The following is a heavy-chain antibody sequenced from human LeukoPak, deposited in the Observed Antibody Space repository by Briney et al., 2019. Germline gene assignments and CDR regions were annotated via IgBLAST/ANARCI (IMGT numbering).Heavy chain of an antibody. V-gene: IGHV3-74*01. J-gene: IGHJ4*02. D-gene: IGHD3-10*01. CDR3: ATNYYGSGPDH. CDR1: GFTVSSNY. Sequence: GGSLRLSCAASGFTVSSNYMSWVRQAPGKGLVWVSRIKSDGSSTTYADSVKGRFTISRDNAKNTLYLQMNSLRAEDTAVYYCATNYYGSGPDHWGQGTLVTVSS. CDR2: IKSDGSST.